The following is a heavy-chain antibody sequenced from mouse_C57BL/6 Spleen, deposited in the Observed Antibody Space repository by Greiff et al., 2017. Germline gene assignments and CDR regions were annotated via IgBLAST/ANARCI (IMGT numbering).Heavy chain of an antibody. CDR2: IDPSDSYT. V-gene: IGHV1-50*01. J-gene: IGHJ1*03. CDR3: ARGDSNYRYFDV. D-gene: IGHD2-5*01. CDR1: GYTFTSYW. Sequence: SGAELVKPGASVKLSCKASGYTFTSYWMQWVKQRPGQGLEWIGEIDPSDSYTNYNQKFKGKATLTVDTSSSTAYMQLSSLTSEDSAVYYCARGDSNYRYFDVWGTGTTVTVSS.